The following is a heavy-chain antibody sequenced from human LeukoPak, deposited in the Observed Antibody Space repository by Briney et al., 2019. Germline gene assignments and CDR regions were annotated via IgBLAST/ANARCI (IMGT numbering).Heavy chain of an antibody. CDR1: GFSFNNYV. D-gene: IGHD3-10*01. CDR2: LFVGGASS. CDR3: AKECDYSPGHKFDL. V-gene: IGHV3-23*01. J-gene: IGHJ4*02. Sequence: RSGGSLRLSCEASGFSFNNYVMSWVRQAPGKGLEWVSVLFVGGASSLYADSVKGRFTISGDTSKNTLYLQMNGLRPEGTAVYYCAKECDYSPGHKFDLWGRGALVTVSS.